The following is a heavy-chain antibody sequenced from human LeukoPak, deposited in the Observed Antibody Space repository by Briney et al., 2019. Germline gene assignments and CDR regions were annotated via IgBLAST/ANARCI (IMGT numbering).Heavy chain of an antibody. Sequence: KSSETLSLTCTVSGGSISSYYWSWIRQPAGKGLEWIGRIYTSGSTNYNPSLKSRVTMSVDTSKNQFSLKLSSVTAADTAVYYCARSSIAARRGGTFDYWGQGTLVTVSS. CDR1: GGSISSYY. D-gene: IGHD6-6*01. CDR2: IYTSGST. V-gene: IGHV4-4*07. J-gene: IGHJ4*02. CDR3: ARSSIAARRGGTFDY.